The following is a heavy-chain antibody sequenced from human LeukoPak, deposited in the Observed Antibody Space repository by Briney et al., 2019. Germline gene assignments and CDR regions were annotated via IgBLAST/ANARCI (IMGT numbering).Heavy chain of an antibody. CDR2: ISYDGIYK. D-gene: IGHD6-19*01. CDR3: AKDRSTGWYAGFDF. V-gene: IGHV3-30*04. CDR1: GFSFSGYT. Sequence: GGSLRLSCAASGFSFSGYTINWVRQAPGKGLEWVAYISYDGIYKNYTDSVKGRFTIARDDSKTTLYLQMISLRPEDSAVYFCAKDRSTGWYAGFDFWGQGTLVTVSS. J-gene: IGHJ5*01.